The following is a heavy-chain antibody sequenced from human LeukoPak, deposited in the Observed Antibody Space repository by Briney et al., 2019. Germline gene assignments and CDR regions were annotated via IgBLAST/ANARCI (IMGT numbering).Heavy chain of an antibody. Sequence: PSETLSLTCTVSGGSISGHYWNWIRQPPGKGLEWIGYIYSSGSTNYNPSLKSRVTISVDTSKTQFSLKLSSVTAADTAVYYCARMGNYGANSYYFDYWGQGTLVTVSS. V-gene: IGHV4-59*11. D-gene: IGHD4-23*01. CDR3: ARMGNYGANSYYFDY. CDR2: IYSSGST. J-gene: IGHJ4*02. CDR1: GGSISGHY.